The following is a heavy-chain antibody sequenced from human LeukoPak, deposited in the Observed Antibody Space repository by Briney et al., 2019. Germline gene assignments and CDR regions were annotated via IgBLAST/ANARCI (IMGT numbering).Heavy chain of an antibody. CDR3: ARESGAGHFDY. CDR2: INPSGGST. D-gene: IGHD1-26*01. CDR1: GYTFTSYY. V-gene: IGHV1-46*01. J-gene: IGHJ4*02. Sequence: ASVTVSFTASGYTFTSYYMHWVRQAPGQGLEWMGIINPSGGSTSYAQKFQGRVTMTRDTSTSTVYMELSSLRSEDTAVYYCARESGAGHFDYWGQGTLVTVSS.